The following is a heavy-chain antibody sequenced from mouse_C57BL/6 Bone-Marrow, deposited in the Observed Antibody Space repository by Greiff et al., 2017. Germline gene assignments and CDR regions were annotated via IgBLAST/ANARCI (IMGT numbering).Heavy chain of an antibody. Sequence: VKLQQPGAELVRPGPSVKLSCKASGYTFTSYWMHWVKQRPGQGLEWIGVIDPSDSYTNYNQKFKGKATLTVDTSSSTAYMQLSSLTSEDSAVYYCGYGDYWGQGTSVTVSS. CDR1: GYTFTSYW. J-gene: IGHJ4*01. CDR2: IDPSDSYT. V-gene: IGHV1-59*01. CDR3: GYGDY. D-gene: IGHD2-12*01.